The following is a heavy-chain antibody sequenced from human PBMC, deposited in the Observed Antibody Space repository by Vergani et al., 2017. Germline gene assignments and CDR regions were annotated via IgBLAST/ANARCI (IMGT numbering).Heavy chain of an antibody. CDR3: AKRAIRPGYSSSWELDY. V-gene: IGHV3-23*01. D-gene: IGHD6-13*01. Sequence: EVQLLESGGGLVQPGGSLRLSCAASGFTFSSYAMSWVRQAPGKGLEWVSDISGSVDSTYYADSVKGRFTISRDNSKNTLYLQMNSLRAEDTAVYYCAKRAIRPGYSSSWELDYWGQGTLVTVSS. CDR1: GFTFSSYA. J-gene: IGHJ4*02. CDR2: ISGSVDST.